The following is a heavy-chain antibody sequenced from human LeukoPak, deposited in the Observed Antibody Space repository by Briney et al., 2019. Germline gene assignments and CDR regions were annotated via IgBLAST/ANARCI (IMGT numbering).Heavy chain of an antibody. D-gene: IGHD6-13*01. CDR2: ISPTSDYT. J-gene: IGHJ4*02. CDR3: ARCQYNSSPDF. CDR1: GFTFIDYS. V-gene: IGHV3-11*03. Sequence: EAGGSLRLSCAASGFTFIDYSMSWIRQAPGKGLEWVSYISPTSDYTSYADSVKGRFTIFRDNAKNSLFLQMNSLRVEDTAVYYCARCQYNSSPDFWGQGTLFTASS.